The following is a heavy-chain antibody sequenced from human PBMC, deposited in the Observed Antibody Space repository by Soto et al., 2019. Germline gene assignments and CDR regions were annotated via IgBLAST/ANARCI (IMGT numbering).Heavy chain of an antibody. CDR3: ARHLGLAYCGGDCYPEGWFDP. CDR2: ISAYNGNT. V-gene: IGHV1-18*01. Sequence: ASVKVSCKASGYTFTSYGISWVRQAPGQGLEWMGWISAYNGNTNYAQKLQGRVTMTTDTSTSTAYMELRSLRSDDTAVYYCARHLGLAYCGGDCYPEGWFDPWGQGTLVTVSS. D-gene: IGHD2-21*02. CDR1: GYTFTSYG. J-gene: IGHJ5*02.